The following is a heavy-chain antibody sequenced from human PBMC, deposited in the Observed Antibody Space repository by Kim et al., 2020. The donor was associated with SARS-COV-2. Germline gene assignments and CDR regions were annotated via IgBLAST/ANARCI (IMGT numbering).Heavy chain of an antibody. Sequence: SETLSLTCAVYGGSFSGYYWSCIRQPPGKGLEWIGEINYSGSTNYNPSLKSRVTISVDTSKNQFSLKLSSVTAADTAVYYCASRLRYFDWLSYFDCWGQGTLVTVSS. CDR2: INYSGST. V-gene: IGHV4-34*01. CDR3: ASRLRYFDWLSYFDC. J-gene: IGHJ4*02. CDR1: GGSFSGYY. D-gene: IGHD3-9*01.